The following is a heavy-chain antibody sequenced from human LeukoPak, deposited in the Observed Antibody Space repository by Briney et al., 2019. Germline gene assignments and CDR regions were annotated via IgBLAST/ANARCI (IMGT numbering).Heavy chain of an antibody. Sequence: SETLSLTCTVSGGSISSYSWSWIRQPPGKGLEWTGSIYYSGSTNYNPSLKSRVTMSVDTSKNQFSLKMSSVIAADTAVYYCARHGGESIVAMILHAFDIWGQGTMVTVSS. D-gene: IGHD5-12*01. CDR3: ARHGGESIVAMILHAFDI. V-gene: IGHV4-59*08. J-gene: IGHJ3*02. CDR1: GGSISSYS. CDR2: IYYSGST.